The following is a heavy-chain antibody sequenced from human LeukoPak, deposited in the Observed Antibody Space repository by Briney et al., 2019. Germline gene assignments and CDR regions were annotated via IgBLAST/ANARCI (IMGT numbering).Heavy chain of an antibody. J-gene: IGHJ4*02. V-gene: IGHV3-66*01. CDR1: GFIVSSKC. CDR3: ARGFGDYILDY. D-gene: IGHD4-17*01. CDR2: IYTGGST. Sequence: GGSLRLSCAASGFIVSSKCMSWVRQAPGKGLEWVSVIYTGGSTHYADSVKGRFTISRDNSKNTLYLQMNSLRAEDTAVYYCARGFGDYILDYWGQGTLVTVSS.